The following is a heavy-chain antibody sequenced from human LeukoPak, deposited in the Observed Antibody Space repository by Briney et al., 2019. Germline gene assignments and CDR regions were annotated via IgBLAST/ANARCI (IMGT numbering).Heavy chain of an antibody. D-gene: IGHD3-22*01. CDR1: GYTFTSNY. Sequence: ASVKVSCKASGYTFTSNYIHWVRQAPGQGLEWMGGIIPIFGTANYAQKFQGRVTITADESTSTAYMELSSLRSEDTAVYYCATPSYYDSSGTYADYWGQGTLVTVSS. CDR3: ATPSYYDSSGTYADY. J-gene: IGHJ4*02. V-gene: IGHV1-69*13. CDR2: IIPIFGTA.